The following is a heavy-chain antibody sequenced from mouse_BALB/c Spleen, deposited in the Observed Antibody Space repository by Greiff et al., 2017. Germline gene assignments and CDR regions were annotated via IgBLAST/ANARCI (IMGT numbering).Heavy chain of an antibody. Sequence: VQLVESGAELVRPGTSVKISCTASGYTFTNYWLGWVKQRPGHGLEWIGDIYPGGGYTNYNEKFKGKATLTADTSSSTAYMQLSSLTSEDSAVCFCARGNDYFDYWGQGTTLTVSS. CDR3: ARGNDYFDY. CDR2: IYPGGGYT. J-gene: IGHJ2*01. CDR1: GYTFTNYW. V-gene: IGHV1-63*02.